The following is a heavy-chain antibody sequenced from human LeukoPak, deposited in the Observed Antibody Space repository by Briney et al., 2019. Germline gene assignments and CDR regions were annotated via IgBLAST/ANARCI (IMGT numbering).Heavy chain of an antibody. CDR2: IYSGGST. Sequence: GGSLRLSCAASGFTFSSYAMSWVRQAPGKGLEWVSVIYSGGSTYYADSVKGRFTISRDNSKNTLYLQMNSLRAEDTAVYYCARESRVLGYYGYYFDYWGQGTLVTASS. V-gene: IGHV3-66*01. J-gene: IGHJ4*02. D-gene: IGHD3-10*01. CDR1: GFTFSSYA. CDR3: ARESRVLGYYGYYFDY.